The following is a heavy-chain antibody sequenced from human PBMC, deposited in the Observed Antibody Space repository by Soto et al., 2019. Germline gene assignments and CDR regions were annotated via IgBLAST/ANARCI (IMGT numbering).Heavy chain of an antibody. CDR3: ASEPVEQQLVHFDY. Sequence: GGSLRLSCAASGFTVSSNYMSWVRQAPGKGLEWVSVIYSGGSTYYADSVKGRFTISRDNSKNTLYLQMNSLRAEDTAVYYCASEPVEQQLVHFDYWGQGTLVTVSS. CDR2: IYSGGST. J-gene: IGHJ4*02. V-gene: IGHV3-66*01. D-gene: IGHD6-13*01. CDR1: GFTVSSNY.